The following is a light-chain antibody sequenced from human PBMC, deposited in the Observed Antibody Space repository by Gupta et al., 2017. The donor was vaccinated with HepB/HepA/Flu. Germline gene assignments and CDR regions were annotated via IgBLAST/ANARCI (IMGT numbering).Light chain of an antibody. CDR3: QQDGTTPFT. J-gene: IGKJ4*01. CDR2: TAS. CDR1: QTSKNH. Sequence: QMTTSPSSMSAFVGDRVTITCRASQTSKNHLYWYQVQPGRAPRVLISTASNLQSGVPSRFDGSGSGTDFTLTISGLQPEDFATYYCQQDGTTPFTFGGGTKVEIK. V-gene: IGKV1-39*01.